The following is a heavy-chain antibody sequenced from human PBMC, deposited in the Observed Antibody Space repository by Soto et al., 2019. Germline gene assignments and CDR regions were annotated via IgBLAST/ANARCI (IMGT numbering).Heavy chain of an antibody. CDR3: ARAKLNWFDT. V-gene: IGHV4-4*02. Sequence: XETLSLPCAVSGASISSDHWWSWVRQPPGKGLEWIVEIYHSGSTNYNPSLKSRVTISVDKSKKHFSLKLRSVTAADTAVYYCARAKLNWFDTWGRGTLVTVSS. J-gene: IGHJ5*02. CDR1: GASISSDHW. CDR2: IYHSGST.